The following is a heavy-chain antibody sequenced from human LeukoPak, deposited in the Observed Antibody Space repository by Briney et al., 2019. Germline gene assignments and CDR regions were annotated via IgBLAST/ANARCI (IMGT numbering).Heavy chain of an antibody. D-gene: IGHD1-26*01. CDR2: IYYSGST. CDR1: GGSISSSSYY. Sequence: PSETLSLTCTVSGGSISSSSYYWGWIRQPPGKGLEWIGSIYYSGSTYYNPSLKSRVTISVDTSKNQFSLKLSSVTAADTAVYYCARDLSGSYGIWGQGTLVTVSS. V-gene: IGHV4-39*07. CDR3: ARDLSGSYGI. J-gene: IGHJ4*02.